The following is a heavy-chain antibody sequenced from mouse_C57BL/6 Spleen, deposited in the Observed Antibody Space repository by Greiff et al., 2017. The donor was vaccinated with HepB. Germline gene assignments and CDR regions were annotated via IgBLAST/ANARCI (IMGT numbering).Heavy chain of an antibody. CDR1: GYTFTSYW. Sequence: VQLQQPGAELVKPGASVKLSCKASGYTFTSYWMHWVKQRPGQGLEWIGMIHPNSGSTNYNEKFKSKATLTVDKSSSTAYMQLSSLTSEDSAVYYGARSIYYDYDDAMDYWGQGTSVTVSS. D-gene: IGHD2-4*01. CDR3: ARSIYYDYDDAMDY. J-gene: IGHJ4*01. CDR2: IHPNSGST. V-gene: IGHV1-64*01.